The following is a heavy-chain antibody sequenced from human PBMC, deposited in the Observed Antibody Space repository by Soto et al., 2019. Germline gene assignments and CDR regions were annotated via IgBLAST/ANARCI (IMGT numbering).Heavy chain of an antibody. V-gene: IGHV4-31*03. CDR1: GGSISSGGYY. Sequence: QVQLQESGPGLGKPSQTLSLTCTVSGGSISSGGYYWSWIRQHPGKGLEWIGYIYYSGGTYYNPSLKRRVTISADTSKNQFSLKLSSVTAADTAVYYCARGTTVTTLTFDYWGQGTLLTVSS. CDR2: IYYSGGT. J-gene: IGHJ4*02. CDR3: ARGTTVTTLTFDY. D-gene: IGHD4-17*01.